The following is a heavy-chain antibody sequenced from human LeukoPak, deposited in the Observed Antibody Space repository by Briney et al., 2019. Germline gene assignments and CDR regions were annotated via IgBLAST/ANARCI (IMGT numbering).Heavy chain of an antibody. D-gene: IGHD3-3*01. J-gene: IGHJ5*02. Sequence: PSETLPLTCTVCGGSLSSYYRSWLGQPAGKGLDWIGCIYTSGRTNYNPSLNSRVTMSVDTSKTPFALKLSSVTAADTAVCDCASGSGSNAWGQGTLVTASS. V-gene: IGHV4-4*07. CDR2: IYTSGRT. CDR1: GGSLSSYY. CDR3: ASGSGSNA.